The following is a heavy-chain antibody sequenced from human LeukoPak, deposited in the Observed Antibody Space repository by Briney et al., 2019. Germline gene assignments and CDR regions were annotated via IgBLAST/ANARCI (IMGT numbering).Heavy chain of an antibody. Sequence: GGSLRPSCAASGFTFSNYWMSWVRQAPGKGLEWVANIKSDGSEKYYVDSVKGRFTISRDNAKTSLYLQMNSLRAEDTAVYYCTREAFWGQGTLVTVSS. CDR1: GFTFSNYW. J-gene: IGHJ4*02. CDR3: TREAF. V-gene: IGHV3-7*05. CDR2: IKSDGSEK.